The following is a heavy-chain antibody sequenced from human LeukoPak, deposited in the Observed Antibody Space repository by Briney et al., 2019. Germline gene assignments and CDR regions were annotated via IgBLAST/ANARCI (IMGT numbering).Heavy chain of an antibody. CDR3: ASGIAARTWFDP. CDR1: GFTFSSYW. CDR2: INSDGSST. D-gene: IGHD6-6*01. J-gene: IGHJ5*02. V-gene: IGHV3-74*01. Sequence: GGSLRLSCAASGFTFSSYWMHWVRQAPGKGLVWVSRINSDGSSTSYADSVKGRFTITRDNAKNTLYLQMDSLRAEDTAVYYCASGIAARTWFDPWGQGTLVTVSS.